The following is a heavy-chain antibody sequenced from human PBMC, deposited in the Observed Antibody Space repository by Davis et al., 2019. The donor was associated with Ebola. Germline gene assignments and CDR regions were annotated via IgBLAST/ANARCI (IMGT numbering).Heavy chain of an antibody. V-gene: IGHV1-2*06. J-gene: IGHJ3*02. Sequence: ASVKVSCKASGYTFTGYYMHWVRQAPGQGLEWMGRINPNSGGTNYAQKFQGRVTMTRDTSISTAYMELSRLRSDDTAVDYCARETYYYDSSCYAFDIWGQGTMVTVSS. CDR2: INPNSGGT. CDR3: ARETYYYDSSCYAFDI. D-gene: IGHD3-22*01. CDR1: GYTFTGYY.